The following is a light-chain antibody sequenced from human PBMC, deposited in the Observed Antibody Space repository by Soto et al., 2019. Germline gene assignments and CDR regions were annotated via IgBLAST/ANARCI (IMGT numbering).Light chain of an antibody. J-gene: IGLJ2*01. CDR3: QSLDSSLSGAL. V-gene: IGLV1-40*01. CDR1: SSNIGAGYD. CDR2: ADI. Sequence: QSVLTQPPSVSGAPGQTVTISCTGSSSNIGAGYDVHWYRQLPGAAPKVLIYADIHRPSGVPGRFSASKSGSSASLAITGLQAEDEADYYCQSLDSSLSGALFGGGTKLTVL.